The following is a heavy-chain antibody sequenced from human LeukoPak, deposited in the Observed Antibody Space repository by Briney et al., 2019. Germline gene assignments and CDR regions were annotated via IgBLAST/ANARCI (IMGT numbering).Heavy chain of an antibody. CDR3: AKVRELDGYTH. J-gene: IGHJ4*02. Sequence: PGRSLRLSCAASGFSFSSFGMHWVRQAPGKGLEWVAFIQYDGSNKFYADSVKGRFTISRDNSKNTLYLQMNSLRAEDTAVYYCAKVRELDGYTHWGQGTLVTVSS. D-gene: IGHD5-24*01. CDR2: IQYDGSNK. CDR1: GFSFSSFG. V-gene: IGHV3-30*18.